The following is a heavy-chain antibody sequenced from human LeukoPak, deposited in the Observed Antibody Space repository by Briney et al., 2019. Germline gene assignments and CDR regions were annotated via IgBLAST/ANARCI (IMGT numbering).Heavy chain of an antibody. CDR1: GFTFSSYE. CDR2: ISASGTLT. Sequence: PGGSLRLSCAASGFTFSSYEMNWVRQAPGKGLEWISYISASGTLTHYADSVEGRFTISRDNAKNSLYLQMNSLRAEDTAVYYCARDPSSNRRPNMVRSSNWFDPWGQGTLVTVSS. J-gene: IGHJ5*02. D-gene: IGHD3-10*01. V-gene: IGHV3-48*03. CDR3: ARDPSSNRRPNMVRSSNWFDP.